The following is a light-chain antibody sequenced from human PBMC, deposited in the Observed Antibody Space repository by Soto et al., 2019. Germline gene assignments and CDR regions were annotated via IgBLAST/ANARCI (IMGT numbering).Light chain of an antibody. Sequence: MVLTQSPAILSMSPGERATLSCRASQSVSSYFAWYQQKPGQAPRLLIYDASNRATGVPARCSGSGSGTDFTLTISSLEPEDFAVYYCQQSRYWPGTFGEGTKVEIK. CDR1: QSVSSY. CDR3: QQSRYWPGT. J-gene: IGKJ1*01. CDR2: DAS. V-gene: IGKV3-11*01.